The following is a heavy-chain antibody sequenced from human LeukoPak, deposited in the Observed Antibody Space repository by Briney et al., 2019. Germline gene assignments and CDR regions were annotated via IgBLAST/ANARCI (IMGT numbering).Heavy chain of an antibody. Sequence: PSETLSLTCTVSGGSISSYYWSWIRQPPGKGLEWIGNIYYSGSTNYNPSLKSRVTISVDTSKNQFSLKLSSVTAADTAVYYCAREGIAAAGTEYYFYYYMDVWGKGTTVTISS. CDR1: GGSISSYY. CDR2: IYYSGST. D-gene: IGHD6-13*01. J-gene: IGHJ6*03. V-gene: IGHV4-59*12. CDR3: AREGIAAAGTEYYFYYYMDV.